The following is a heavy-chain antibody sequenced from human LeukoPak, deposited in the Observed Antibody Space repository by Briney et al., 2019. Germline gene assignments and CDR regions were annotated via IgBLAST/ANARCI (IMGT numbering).Heavy chain of an antibody. CDR3: ARNRVGDIRFDY. V-gene: IGHV3-30*04. CDR2: ISYDGSNK. CDR1: GFTFSSYA. J-gene: IGHJ4*02. D-gene: IGHD4-17*01. Sequence: PGRSLRLSCAASGFTFSSYAMHWVRQAPGKGLEWVAVISYDGSNKYYADSVKGRFTISRDNSKNTLYLQMNSLRAEDTAVYYCARNRVGDIRFDYWGQGTLVTVSS.